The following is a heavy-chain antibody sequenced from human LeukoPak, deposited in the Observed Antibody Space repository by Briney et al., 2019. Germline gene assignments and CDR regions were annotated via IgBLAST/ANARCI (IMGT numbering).Heavy chain of an antibody. Sequence: PGGSLRLSCSASGFTFKKYAMHWVRQAPGKGLEWVSIIYNGGSTSYADSVKGRFTISGDSSTNTLYLQMNSLRVEDTAVYYCASHKSDSNGWYHFDYWGRGTLVTVSS. D-gene: IGHD6-19*01. J-gene: IGHJ4*02. CDR1: GFTFKKYA. CDR3: ASHKSDSNGWYHFDY. V-gene: IGHV3-53*01. CDR2: IYNGGST.